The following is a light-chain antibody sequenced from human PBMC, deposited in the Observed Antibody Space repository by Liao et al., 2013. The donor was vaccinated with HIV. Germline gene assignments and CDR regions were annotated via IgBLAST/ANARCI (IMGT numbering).Light chain of an antibody. Sequence: SYELTQPPSLSVSPGQTASITCSGDKLGEKFASWYQQKPGQAPVLVIYSDSDRPSGIPERFSGSNSGNTATLTISRVEAGDEADYYCQVWDSSSDHPVFGGGTQLTVL. J-gene: IGLJ2*01. CDR2: SDS. CDR1: KLGEKF. CDR3: QVWDSSSDHPV. V-gene: IGLV3-21*04.